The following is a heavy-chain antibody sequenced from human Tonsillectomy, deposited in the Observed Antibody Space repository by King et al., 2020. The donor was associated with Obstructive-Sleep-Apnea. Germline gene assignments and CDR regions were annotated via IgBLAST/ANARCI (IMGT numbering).Heavy chain of an antibody. CDR2: IYLDDEK. J-gene: IGHJ4*02. D-gene: IGHD2-15*01. CDR1: GFSLSTSGVG. V-gene: IGHV2-5*02. CDR3: AHRQAATYYFDY. Sequence: TLKESGPTLVKPTQTLTLTCTFSGFSLSTSGVGVGWIRQPPGKALEWLALIYLDDEKRYSPSLKSRLTITKDTSKNQVVLTMTNMDPVDTATYYCAHRQAATYYFDYWGQGTLVTVSS.